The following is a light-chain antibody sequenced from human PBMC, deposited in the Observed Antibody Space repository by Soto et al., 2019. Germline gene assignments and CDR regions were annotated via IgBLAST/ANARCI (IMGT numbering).Light chain of an antibody. Sequence: QSALTQPRSVSGSPGQSVTISCTGTSSDVGGYSYVSWYQQYPGKAPKLIIYDVSKRPSGVPDRFSGSKSGNTASLTISGLQAEDEAVYYCCSYAGTYTLWVFGGGTKLTVL. CDR2: DVS. V-gene: IGLV2-11*01. CDR3: CSYAGTYTLWV. J-gene: IGLJ3*02. CDR1: SSDVGGYSY.